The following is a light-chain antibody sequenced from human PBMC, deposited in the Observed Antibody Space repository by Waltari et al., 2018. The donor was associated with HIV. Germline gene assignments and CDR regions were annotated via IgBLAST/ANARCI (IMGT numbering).Light chain of an antibody. CDR2: ANS. CDR3: QSYDNDLNSPV. V-gene: IGLV1-40*01. J-gene: IGLJ2*01. CDR1: GPHIGSTFD. Sequence: QSVLTPPPSVSGAPGQRVTISFTGNGPHIGSTFDVHWYLQTPGFAPQLPHTANSRPSGVPERCSGSRSGSSASLAITALRVEDEGTYYCQSYDNDLNSPVFGGGTELTVL.